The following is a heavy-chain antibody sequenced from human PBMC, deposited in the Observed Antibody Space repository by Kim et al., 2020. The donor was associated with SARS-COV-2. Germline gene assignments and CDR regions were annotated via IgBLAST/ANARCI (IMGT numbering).Heavy chain of an antibody. CDR2: NGNT. CDR3: AREYYFDY. Sequence: NGNTNYAQKLQGRVTMTTDTSTSTAYMGLRSLRSDDTAVYYCAREYYFDYWGQGTLVTVSS. J-gene: IGHJ4*02. V-gene: IGHV1-18*01.